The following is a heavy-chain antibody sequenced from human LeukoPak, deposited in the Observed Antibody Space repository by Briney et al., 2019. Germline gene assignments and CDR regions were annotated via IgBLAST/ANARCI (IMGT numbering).Heavy chain of an antibody. V-gene: IGHV4-38-2*02. J-gene: IGHJ4*02. CDR2: IYHSGST. D-gene: IGHD1-26*01. Sequence: SETLSLTCTVSGYSISSGYYWGWIRQPPGKGLEWIGSIYHSGSTYYNPSLKSRVTISVDTSKNQFSLKLSSVTAADTAVYYCAGVHSGSYRGDYWGQGTLVTVSS. CDR1: GYSISSGYY. CDR3: AGVHSGSYRGDY.